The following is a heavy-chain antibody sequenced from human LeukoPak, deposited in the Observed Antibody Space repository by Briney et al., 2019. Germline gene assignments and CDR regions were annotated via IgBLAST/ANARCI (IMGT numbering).Heavy chain of an antibody. CDR1: ADSPSSNSTA. CDR2: TYYRSKWYN. CDR3: ARGDCSGGICFSDSAFDI. Sequence: SQTLSLTCAISADSPSSNSTAWNWIRQSPSRGLEWLGRTYYRSKWYNDYAVSVKGRITINPDTSKNQFSLQLNSVTPEDTAVYYCARGDCSGGICFSDSAFDIWGQGTTVTVSS. J-gene: IGHJ3*02. D-gene: IGHD2-15*01. V-gene: IGHV6-1*01.